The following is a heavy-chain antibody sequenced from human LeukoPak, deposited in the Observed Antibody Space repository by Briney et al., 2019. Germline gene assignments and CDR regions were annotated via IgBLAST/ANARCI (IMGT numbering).Heavy chain of an antibody. CDR2: ISYDGSNK. J-gene: IGHJ6*03. CDR3: ARDLAYYMDV. CDR1: GFTFSSYA. V-gene: IGHV3-30*04. Sequence: GGSLRLSCAAFGFTFSSYAMHWVRQAPGKGLEWVAVISYDGSNKYYADSVKGRFTISRDNSKNTLYLQMNSLRAEDTAVYYCARDLAYYMDVWGKGTTVTVSS.